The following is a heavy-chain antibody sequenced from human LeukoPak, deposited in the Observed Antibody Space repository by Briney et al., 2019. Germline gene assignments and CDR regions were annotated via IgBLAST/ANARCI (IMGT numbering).Heavy chain of an antibody. CDR3: ASLGGLRYFDWYPLDFDY. J-gene: IGHJ4*02. Sequence: PGRSLRLSCAASGFTFSSYGMHWVRQAPGKGLEWVAVIWYDGSNKYYADSVKGRFTISRDNSKNTLYLQMNSLRAEDTAVYYCASLGGLRYFDWYPLDFDYWGQGTLVTVSS. D-gene: IGHD3-9*01. CDR1: GFTFSSYG. CDR2: IWYDGSNK. V-gene: IGHV3-33*01.